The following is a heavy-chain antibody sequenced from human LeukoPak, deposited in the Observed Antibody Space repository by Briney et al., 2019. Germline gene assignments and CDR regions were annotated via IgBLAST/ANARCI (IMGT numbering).Heavy chain of an antibody. CDR1: GYTFTSYD. V-gene: IGHV1-8*01. Sequence: ASVKVSCKASGYTFTSYDINWVRQATGQGLEWMGWMNPNSGNTGYAQKFQGRVTMTRNTSISTAYMELSSLRSEDTAVYHCATTYYDILTGYCDYRGQGTLVTVSS. CDR3: ATTYYDILTGYCDY. D-gene: IGHD3-9*01. CDR2: MNPNSGNT. J-gene: IGHJ4*02.